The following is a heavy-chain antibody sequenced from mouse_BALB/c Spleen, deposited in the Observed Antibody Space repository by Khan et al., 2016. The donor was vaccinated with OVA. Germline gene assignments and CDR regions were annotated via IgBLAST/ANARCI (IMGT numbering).Heavy chain of an antibody. CDR2: ILYTGYT. J-gene: IGHJ3*01. D-gene: IGHD2-14*01. CDR1: GDSITSGY. Sequence: EVQLQESGPSLVKPSQTLSLTCSVTGDSITSGYWNWIRKFPGSKLEYMGYILYTGYTYYNPSLKSRISITRHTSKTQYYLQLNSATDEDTAAYYWSRSTYRYAFVYWGQGTLVTVSA. CDR3: SRSTYRYAFVY. V-gene: IGHV3-8*02.